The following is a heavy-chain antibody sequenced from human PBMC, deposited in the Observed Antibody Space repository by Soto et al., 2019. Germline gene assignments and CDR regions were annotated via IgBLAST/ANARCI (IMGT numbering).Heavy chain of an antibody. CDR2: IYYSGST. Sequence: PSETLSLTCTVSGRSISSVNYYWSWIRQPPGKGLEWIRYIYYSGSTYYNPSLRSRVTISVDRSKNQFSLKLNSVTAADTAVYYCARVPDVWGQGTTVTVSS. CDR3: ARVPDV. V-gene: IGHV4-30-4*01. J-gene: IGHJ6*02. CDR1: GRSISSVNYY.